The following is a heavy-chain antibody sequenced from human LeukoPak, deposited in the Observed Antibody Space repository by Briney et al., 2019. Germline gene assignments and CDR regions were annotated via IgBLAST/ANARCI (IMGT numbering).Heavy chain of an antibody. CDR2: IYYSGST. Sequence: SETLSLTCTVSGGSISSYYWSWIRQPPGKGLEWIGYIYYSGSTNYNPSLKSRVTISVDTSKNHFSLKLSSVTAADTAVDYCARSYCSSTSCQTYDAFDIWGQGTMVTVSS. V-gene: IGHV4-59*01. CDR1: GGSISSYY. D-gene: IGHD2-2*01. CDR3: ARSYCSSTSCQTYDAFDI. J-gene: IGHJ3*02.